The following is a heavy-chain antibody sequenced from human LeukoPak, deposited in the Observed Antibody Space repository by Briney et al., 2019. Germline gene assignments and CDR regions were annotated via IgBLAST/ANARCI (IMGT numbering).Heavy chain of an antibody. V-gene: IGHV4-30-2*01. J-gene: IGHJ4*02. D-gene: IGHD3-10*01. CDR1: GGSISSGGYY. Sequence: PSQTLSLTCTVSGGSISSGGYYWSWIRQPPGKGLEWIGYISHSGSTSYNPSLKSRVTISVDRSKNQFSLKLSSVTAADTAVYYCAREWFGTDYWGQGTLVTVSS. CDR3: AREWFGTDY. CDR2: ISHSGST.